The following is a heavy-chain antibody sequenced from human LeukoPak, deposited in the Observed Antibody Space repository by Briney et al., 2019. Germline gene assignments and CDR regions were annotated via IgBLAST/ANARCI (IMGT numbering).Heavy chain of an antibody. J-gene: IGHJ4*02. CDR3: VKANRAIVVVVAATFDY. Sequence: PGGSLRLSCAASGFTFSSYAMNWVRQAPGKGLEWVSDISGSAGTTHYADSVKGRFTISRDNSKNTLYLQMNSLRAEDTAVYYCVKANRAIVVVVAATFDYWGQGTLVTVSS. CDR1: GFTFSSYA. D-gene: IGHD2-15*01. V-gene: IGHV3-23*01. CDR2: ISGSAGTT.